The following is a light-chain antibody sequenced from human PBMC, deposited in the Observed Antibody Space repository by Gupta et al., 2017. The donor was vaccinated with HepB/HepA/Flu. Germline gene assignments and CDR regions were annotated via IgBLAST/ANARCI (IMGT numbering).Light chain of an antibody. V-gene: IGLV2-18*02. Sequence: QSALTHLPFVPGSPGQSVTIPCTGTSSDVGSYNRVSWYQQSPGTAPKLIIYEVSNRPSGVPDRVSGSNTGITASLTISGLQAEDEADYYCSSYTSSSIVNFGGGTKLTVL. J-gene: IGLJ2*01. CDR1: SSDVGSYNR. CDR3: SSYTSSSIVN. CDR2: EVS.